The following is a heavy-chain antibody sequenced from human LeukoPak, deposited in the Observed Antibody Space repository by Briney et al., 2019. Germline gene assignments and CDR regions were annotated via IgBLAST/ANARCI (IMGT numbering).Heavy chain of an antibody. CDR2: IRYDGSNK. V-gene: IGHV3-30*02. D-gene: IGHD2-21*01. CDR1: GFTFSSYG. CDR3: AKDICGGNCYPNGWY. Sequence: GGSLRLSCAAFGFTFSSYGMHWVRQAPGKGLEWVAFIRYDGSNKYYADSVKGRFTISRDNSKNTLYLQMNSLRAEDTAVYYCAKDICGGNCYPNGWYWGQGTLVIVSS. J-gene: IGHJ4*02.